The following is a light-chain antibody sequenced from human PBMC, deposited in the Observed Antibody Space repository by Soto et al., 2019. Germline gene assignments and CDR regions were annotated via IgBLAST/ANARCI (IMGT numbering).Light chain of an antibody. CDR3: QQYNEVPYT. V-gene: IGKV1-33*01. J-gene: IGKJ2*01. CDR2: DAS. CDR1: QNINNY. Sequence: DIQMTQSPSSLSASVGDRVTITCQASQNINNYLNWYQQKPGRAPKLLIYDASNLEAGVPSRFRGSGSGTDFTFTISRLQPEDIATYYCQQYNEVPYTFGQGTKVEMK.